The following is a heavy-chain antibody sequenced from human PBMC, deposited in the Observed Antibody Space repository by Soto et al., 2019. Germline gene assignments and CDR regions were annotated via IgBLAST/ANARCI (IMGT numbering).Heavy chain of an antibody. Sequence: GESLKISCKASGYSFTTYWIARVRQKPGKGLEWMGIIYPGDSDTRYSPSFQGQVTISADKSISTAYLQWSSLKASDTAMYYCARGFYGFTRSWPYWGQGTLVTVSS. V-gene: IGHV5-51*01. J-gene: IGHJ4*02. CDR3: ARGFYGFTRSWPY. CDR1: GYSFTTYW. D-gene: IGHD6-13*01. CDR2: IYPGDSDT.